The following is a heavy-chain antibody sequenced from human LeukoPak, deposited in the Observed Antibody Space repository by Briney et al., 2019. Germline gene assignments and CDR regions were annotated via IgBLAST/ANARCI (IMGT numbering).Heavy chain of an antibody. Sequence: SETLSLTCTVSGYSISSGYYWGWIRQPPGKGLEWIGSIYHSGSTYYNPSLKSRVTISVDTSKNQFSLKLSSVTAADTAVYYCVRWSPTVTLYYFDYWGQGTLVTVSS. J-gene: IGHJ4*02. V-gene: IGHV4-38-2*02. D-gene: IGHD4-17*01. CDR3: VRWSPTVTLYYFDY. CDR2: IYHSGST. CDR1: GYSISSGYY.